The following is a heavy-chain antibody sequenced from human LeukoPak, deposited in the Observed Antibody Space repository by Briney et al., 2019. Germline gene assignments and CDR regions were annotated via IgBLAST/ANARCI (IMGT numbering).Heavy chain of an antibody. V-gene: IGHV4-30-2*01. CDR3: ARASDSYYFDY. D-gene: IGHD6-6*01. Sequence: SETLSLTCAVSGGSISSGGYSWSWIRQPPGKGLEWIGYIYHSGSTYYNPSLKSRVTISVDRSKNQFSLKLSSVTAADTAVYYCARASDSYYFDYWGQGTLVTVSS. CDR1: GGSISSGGYS. CDR2: IYHSGST. J-gene: IGHJ4*02.